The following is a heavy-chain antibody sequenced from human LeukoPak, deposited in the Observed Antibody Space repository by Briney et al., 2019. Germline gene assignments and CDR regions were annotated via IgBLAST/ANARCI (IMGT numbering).Heavy chain of an antibody. J-gene: IGHJ4*02. CDR1: GYTFTSNY. CDR2: IYPRDGST. Sequence: ASVKVSCKASGYTFTSNYIHWGRQAPGQGLEWMGMIYPRDGSTSCAQKFQGRVTVTRDTSTSTVHMELSGLRSEDTAVYYCARDQEGFDYWGQGTLVTVSS. V-gene: IGHV1-46*01. CDR3: ARDQEGFDY.